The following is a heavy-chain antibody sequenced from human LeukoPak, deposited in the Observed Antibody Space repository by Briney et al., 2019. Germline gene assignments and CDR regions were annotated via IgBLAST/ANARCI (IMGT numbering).Heavy chain of an antibody. D-gene: IGHD3-10*01. V-gene: IGHV4-4*07. J-gene: IGHJ5*02. CDR3: ARHATGDRVLWFGELSYNWFDP. CDR2: IYTSGST. CDR1: DGSISSYY. Sequence: SEALSLTCTVSDGSISSYYWSWIRQPAGKGLEWIGRIYTSGSTNYNPSLKSRVTISVDTSKNQFSLKLSSVTAADTAVYYCARHATGDRVLWFGELSYNWFDPWGQGTLVTVSS.